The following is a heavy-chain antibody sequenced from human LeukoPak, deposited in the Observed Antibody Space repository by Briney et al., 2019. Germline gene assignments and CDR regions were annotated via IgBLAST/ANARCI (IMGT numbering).Heavy chain of an antibody. Sequence: GGSLRLSCAASGFTFSSYDMHWVRQATGKGLEWVSAIGIAGDTYYPGSVKGRFTISRENAKNSLYLQMNSLRAGDTAVYYCARGGGSGSFDYWGQGTLVTVSS. CDR1: GFTFSSYD. V-gene: IGHV3-13*01. CDR2: IGIAGDT. J-gene: IGHJ4*02. D-gene: IGHD3-10*01. CDR3: ARGGGSGSFDY.